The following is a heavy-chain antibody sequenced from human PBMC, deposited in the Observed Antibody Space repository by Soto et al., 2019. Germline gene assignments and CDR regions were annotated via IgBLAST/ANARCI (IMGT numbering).Heavy chain of an antibody. V-gene: IGHV1-69*13. J-gene: IGHJ4*02. Sequence: GASVKVSCKASGGTFSSYAISWLRQAPGQGLEWVGGIIPIFGTANYAQKFQGRVTITADESTSTAYMELSSLRSEDTAVYYCARAGRGCSSTSCYYSGVFYFDYWGQGTLVTVSS. CDR1: GGTFSSYA. CDR2: IIPIFGTA. D-gene: IGHD2-2*01. CDR3: ARAGRGCSSTSCYYSGVFYFDY.